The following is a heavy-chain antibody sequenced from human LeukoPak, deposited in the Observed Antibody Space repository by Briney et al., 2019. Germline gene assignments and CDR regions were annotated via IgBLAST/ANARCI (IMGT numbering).Heavy chain of an antibody. V-gene: IGHV3-30-3*01. Sequence: GGSLRLSCAASGFTFSSYAMHWVRQAPGKGLEWVAVISYDGSNKYYADSVKGRFTISRDNSKNTLYLQMNSLRAEDTAVYYCMRYVGDLYAFDIWGQGTMVTVSS. CDR1: GFTFSSYA. D-gene: IGHD3-10*02. CDR3: MRYVGDLYAFDI. CDR2: ISYDGSNK. J-gene: IGHJ3*02.